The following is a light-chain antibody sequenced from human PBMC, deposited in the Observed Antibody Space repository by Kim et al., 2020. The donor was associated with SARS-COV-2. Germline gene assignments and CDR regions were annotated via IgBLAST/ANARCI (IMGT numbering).Light chain of an antibody. Sequence: SIGDRISITCRASQRFDRLLAWSQQRPGKAPKLLIYDATDLKSGVPSRFSGRGSGTEFTLTITSLQPDDFGTYYCQQYSTYSYSLGQGTKLEI. CDR1: QRFDRL. CDR3: QQYSTYSYS. J-gene: IGKJ2*03. CDR2: DAT. V-gene: IGKV1-5*01.